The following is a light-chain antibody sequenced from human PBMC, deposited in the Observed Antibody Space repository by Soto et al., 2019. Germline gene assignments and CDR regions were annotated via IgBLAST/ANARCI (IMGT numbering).Light chain of an antibody. J-gene: IGLJ1*01. V-gene: IGLV2-14*01. Sequence: QSVLTQPASVSGSPGQSITISCTGTSSDIGGYNYVSWYQQHPGKGPKLMIFEVSNRPSGVSYRFSGSKSGNTASLTISGLQAEDEADYYCSSYTGSSTLYGFGTGTKV. CDR2: EVS. CDR1: SSDIGGYNY. CDR3: SSYTGSSTLYG.